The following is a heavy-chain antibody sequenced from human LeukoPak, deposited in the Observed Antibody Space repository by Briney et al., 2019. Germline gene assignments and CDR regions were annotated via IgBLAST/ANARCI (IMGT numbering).Heavy chain of an antibody. CDR2: IYYSGST. CDR3: ARSDGYGLVGI. Sequence: SETLSLTCTVSGGSISSSSYYWGWIRQPPGKGLEWIGSIYYSGSTYYNPSLKSRLTISVDTAKNQFSLKLSSVTAADTAVYYCARSDGYGLVGIWGQGTMVTVSS. D-gene: IGHD3-10*01. CDR1: GGSISSSSYY. V-gene: IGHV4-39*07. J-gene: IGHJ3*02.